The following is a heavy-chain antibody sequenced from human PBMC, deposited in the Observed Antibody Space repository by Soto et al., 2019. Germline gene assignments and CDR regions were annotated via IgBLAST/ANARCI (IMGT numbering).Heavy chain of an antibody. V-gene: IGHV1-24*01. CDR3: ATRAHQKLELRRLGYYYYGMDV. CDR2: FDSEDGET. J-gene: IGHJ6*02. CDR1: GYTLTELS. D-gene: IGHD1-7*01. Sequence: ASVKVSCKVSGYTLTELSMHWVRQAPGKGLEWMGGFDSEDGETIYAQKFQGRVTMTEDTSTDTAYMELSSLRSEDTAVYYCATRAHQKLELRRLGYYYYGMDVWGQGTTVTVYS.